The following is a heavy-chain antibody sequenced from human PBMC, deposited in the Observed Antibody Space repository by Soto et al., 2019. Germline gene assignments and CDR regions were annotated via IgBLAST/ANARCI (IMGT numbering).Heavy chain of an antibody. Sequence: SETLSLTCIVSGGPISPYYWSWIRQSAGKGLEWIGRIYFSGSTNYNPPLKSRVTMSVDTSKRQFSLKLSSVTAADTAIYYCAREGGYYDSSGSGVYHYFGVDVWGQGTTVTVSS. V-gene: IGHV4-4*07. D-gene: IGHD3-22*01. CDR2: IYFSGST. CDR1: GGPISPYY. CDR3: AREGGYYDSSGSGVYHYFGVDV. J-gene: IGHJ6*02.